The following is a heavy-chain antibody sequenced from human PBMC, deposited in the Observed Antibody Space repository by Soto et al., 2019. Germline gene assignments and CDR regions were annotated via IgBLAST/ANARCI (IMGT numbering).Heavy chain of an antibody. J-gene: IGHJ4*02. D-gene: IGHD6-6*01. V-gene: IGHV3-33*01. CDR1: GFTFSSYG. CDR3: ARDSGSSSALDY. Sequence: PGGSLRLSCAASGFTFSSYGMHWVRQAPGKGLEWVAVIWYDGSNKYYADSVKGRFTISRDNSKNTLYLQMNSLRAEDTAVYYCARDSGSSSALDYWGQGQWSPSPQ. CDR2: IWYDGSNK.